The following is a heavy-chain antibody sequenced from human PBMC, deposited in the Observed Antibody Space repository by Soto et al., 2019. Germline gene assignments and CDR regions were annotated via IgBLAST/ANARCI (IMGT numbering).Heavy chain of an antibody. J-gene: IGHJ4*02. CDR2: INAGNGET. CDR1: GYTFTKFA. Sequence: HVQLVQSGAEVKKPGASVKVSCQASGYTFTKFALHWVRQAPGQRLVWMGWINAGNGETKYSQNFQDRVTITRDTSASIAYMELSSLRSEDMSVYFCASRLLSSWVPLWGQGSLFTVSS. V-gene: IGHV1-3*01. D-gene: IGHD2-21*02. CDR3: ASRLLSSWVPL.